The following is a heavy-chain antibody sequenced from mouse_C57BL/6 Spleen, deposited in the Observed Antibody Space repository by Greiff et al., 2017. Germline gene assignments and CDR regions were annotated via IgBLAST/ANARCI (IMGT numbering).Heavy chain of an antibody. CDR2: INPSSGYT. CDR3: ARGGSSPYYYAMDY. V-gene: IGHV1-4*01. J-gene: IGHJ4*01. D-gene: IGHD1-1*01. Sequence: VQLQQSGAELARPGASVKMSCKASGYTFTSYTMHWVKQRPGQGLEWIGYINPSSGYTKYNQKFKDKATLTADKSSSTAYMQLSSLTSEDSAVYYCARGGSSPYYYAMDYWGQGTSVTVSS. CDR1: GYTFTSYT.